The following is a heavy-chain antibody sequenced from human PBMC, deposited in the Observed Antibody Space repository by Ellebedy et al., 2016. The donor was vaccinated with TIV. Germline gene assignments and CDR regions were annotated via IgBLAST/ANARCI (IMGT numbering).Heavy chain of an antibody. Sequence: GGSLRLSCVGSGFSFRSYWMSWVRQAPGKGLEWVANMRQDGGDKYYVDSVKGRFTISRDNAKSSLYLQMDSVRAEDTAEYYCARRNPSGYDPFLDSWGQGTLVTVSP. CDR1: GFSFRSYW. CDR2: MRQDGGDK. V-gene: IGHV3-7*01. CDR3: ARRNPSGYDPFLDS. D-gene: IGHD5-12*01. J-gene: IGHJ4*02.